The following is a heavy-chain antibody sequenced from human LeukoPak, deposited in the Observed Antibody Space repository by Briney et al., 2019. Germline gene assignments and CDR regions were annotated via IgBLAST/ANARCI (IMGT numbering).Heavy chain of an antibody. V-gene: IGHV3-23*01. CDR3: AKRIAAQENFDY. J-gene: IGHJ4*02. CDR2: ISGSGGST. Sequence: GSLRLSCAASGFTFSSYAMSWVRRAPGKGLEWVSAISGSGGSTNYADSVKGRFTISRDNSKNTLYLQMNGLRAEDTALYYCAKRIAAQENFDYWGQGTLVTVSS. CDR1: GFTFSSYA. D-gene: IGHD6-6*01.